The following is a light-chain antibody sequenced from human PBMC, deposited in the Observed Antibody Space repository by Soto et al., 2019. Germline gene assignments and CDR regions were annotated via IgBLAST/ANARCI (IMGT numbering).Light chain of an antibody. V-gene: IGLV1-40*01. J-gene: IGLJ1*01. CDR1: SSNIGAGYD. Sequence: QSVLTQPPSVSRAPGQRVTISCTGSSSNIGAGYDVHWYQQLPGTAPKLLIYGNSNRPSGVPDRFSGSKSGTSASLAITGLQAEDEADYYCQSYDSSHYVFGTGTKLTVL. CDR2: GNS. CDR3: QSYDSSHYV.